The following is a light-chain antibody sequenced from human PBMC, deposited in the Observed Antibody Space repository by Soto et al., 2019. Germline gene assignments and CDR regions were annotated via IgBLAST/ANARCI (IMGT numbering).Light chain of an antibody. Sequence: EILMTQSPATLSVSPGERTTLSCRASQSVSTHVAWYQQKPGQAPRLLIYGAYMRATGIPARCSGSGSGTEVSLTISSRQSEDFAIYYCQQYNNWPPYTFGQGTKVEIK. CDR3: QQYNNWPPYT. V-gene: IGKV3-15*01. CDR1: QSVSTH. J-gene: IGKJ2*01. CDR2: GAY.